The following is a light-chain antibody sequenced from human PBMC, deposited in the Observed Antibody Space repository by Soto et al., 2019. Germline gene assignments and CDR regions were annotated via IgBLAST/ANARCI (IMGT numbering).Light chain of an antibody. CDR2: SAA. Sequence: MSQSLSSLSASVRGRVTISCRARQSISTYLNWYLQTPGKAPALLITSAATMQTGVPSRFFSSRACAAYTPPIISRLADEVFTEYYRQQYSSPDTFGQGTKVDIK. V-gene: IGKV1-17*01. CDR1: QSISTY. J-gene: IGKJ1*01. CDR3: RQQYSSPDT.